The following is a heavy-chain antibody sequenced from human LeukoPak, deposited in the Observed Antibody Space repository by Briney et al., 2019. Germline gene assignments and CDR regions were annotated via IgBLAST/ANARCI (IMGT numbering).Heavy chain of an antibody. CDR3: ARSGADTAMVHY. CDR2: IYYSGST. CDR1: GGSISSYY. D-gene: IGHD5-18*01. J-gene: IGHJ4*02. V-gene: IGHV4-59*01. Sequence: SETLSLTCTVSGGSISSYYWSWIRQPPGKGLEWIGYIYYSGSTNYNPSLKSRVTISVDTSKNQFSLTLSSVTAADTAVYYCARSGADTAMVHYWGQGTLVTVSS.